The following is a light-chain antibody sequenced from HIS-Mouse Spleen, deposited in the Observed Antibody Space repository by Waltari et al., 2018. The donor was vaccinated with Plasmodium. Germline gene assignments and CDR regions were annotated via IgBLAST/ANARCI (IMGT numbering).Light chain of an antibody. J-gene: IGKJ3*01. CDR2: KAS. CDR3: QQYNNWSFT. V-gene: IGKV1-5*03. CDR1: QSISSW. Sequence: DIQMTQSPSTLSASVGDRVTITCRASQSISSWLAWYQQKPGKAPKLLFYKASSVESGVPTRFSGNVSGTEFTLTISSLQPDDFATYYCQQYNNWSFTFGPGTKVDIK.